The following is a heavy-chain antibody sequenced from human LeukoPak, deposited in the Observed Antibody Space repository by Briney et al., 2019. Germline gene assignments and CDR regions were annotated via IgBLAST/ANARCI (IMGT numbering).Heavy chain of an antibody. Sequence: PGRSLRLSCAASGFTFSSYAMHWVRQAPGKGLEWVSVISYDGSNKYYADSVKGRFTISRDNSKNTLYLQMNSLRAEDTAVYYCARARRIQLDYFDYWGQGTLVTVSS. V-gene: IGHV3-30-3*01. CDR3: ARARRIQLDYFDY. CDR1: GFTFSSYA. D-gene: IGHD5-18*01. J-gene: IGHJ4*02. CDR2: ISYDGSNK.